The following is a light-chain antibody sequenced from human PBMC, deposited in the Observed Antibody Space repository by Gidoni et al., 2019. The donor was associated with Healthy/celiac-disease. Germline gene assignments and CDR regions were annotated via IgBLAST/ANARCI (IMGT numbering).Light chain of an antibody. CDR1: KSVSSN. V-gene: IGKV3-15*01. J-gene: IGKJ4*01. Sequence: LSCRASKSVSSNLAWYQQKTGQAPRLLIYCASTRSTGIPARFSGSGSGTEFTLTISSLQSEDFAVYYCQQYNNWTPLTFGGGTKVEIK. CDR2: CAS. CDR3: QQYNNWTPLT.